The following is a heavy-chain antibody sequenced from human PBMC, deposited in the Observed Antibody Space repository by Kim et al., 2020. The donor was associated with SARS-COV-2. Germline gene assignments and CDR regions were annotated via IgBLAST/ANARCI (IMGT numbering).Heavy chain of an antibody. V-gene: IGHV4-31*03. CDR3: ARDLADYASGSNGLDY. Sequence: SETLSLTCSVSGVSISSGVFYWSWIRQHPGKGLEWIGYIFHSGNTFYNPSLESRVTISVDTSKNQFSLRLRSVTAADTAVYYCARDLADYASGSNGLDYWGQGTLVTVSS. D-gene: IGHD3-10*01. CDR1: GVSISSGVFY. CDR2: IFHSGNT. J-gene: IGHJ4*02.